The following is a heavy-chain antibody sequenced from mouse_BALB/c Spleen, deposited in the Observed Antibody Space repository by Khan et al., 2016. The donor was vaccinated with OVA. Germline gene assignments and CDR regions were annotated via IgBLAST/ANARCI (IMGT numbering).Heavy chain of an antibody. D-gene: IGHD2-14*01. CDR3: TREAYRYDEYYFDY. CDR2: ISSGGTA. CDR1: GFTFSSYV. Sequence: EVELVESGGKLVKPGGSLKVSCAVSGFTFSSYVMSWVRQTPEKRLEWVASISSGGTASYLASLKGRFTISRDNARNILYLQMSSLRSEDTAMYYCTREAYRYDEYYFDYWGQGTTLTVAA. J-gene: IGHJ2*01. V-gene: IGHV5-6-5*01.